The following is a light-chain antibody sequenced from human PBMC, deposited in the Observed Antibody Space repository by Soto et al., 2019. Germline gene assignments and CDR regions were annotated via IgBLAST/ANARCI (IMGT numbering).Light chain of an antibody. V-gene: IGLV2-14*03. Sequence: QSALTQPASVSGSPGQSITISCTGTNSDIGGYNYVSWYQQHPGKAPKLMIYDVSNRPSGVSYRFSGSKSGNTASLTISGLQAEHEADYYCSSYTSRSTLGVFGGGTKLPVL. J-gene: IGLJ2*01. CDR2: DVS. CDR3: SSYTSRSTLGV. CDR1: NSDIGGYNY.